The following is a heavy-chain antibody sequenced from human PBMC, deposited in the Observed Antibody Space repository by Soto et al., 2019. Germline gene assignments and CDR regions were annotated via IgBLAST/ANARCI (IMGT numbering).Heavy chain of an antibody. Sequence: QVQLVQPGAEVRKPGASVKVSCKASGDIFTNFDFNWVRQAPGQGLEWIGGMSANKGDTGHDQKYKGRVRMPMDTSMSTAYMELSSLRDEHTAVYYCATYSYCQGFQAWGQGTLVFVSS. V-gene: IGHV1-8*01. CDR2: MSANKGDT. CDR1: GDIFTNFD. J-gene: IGHJ5*02. D-gene: IGHD5-18*01. CDR3: ATYSYCQGFQA.